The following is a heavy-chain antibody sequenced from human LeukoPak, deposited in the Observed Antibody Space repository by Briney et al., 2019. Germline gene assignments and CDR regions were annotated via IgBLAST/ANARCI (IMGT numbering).Heavy chain of an antibody. Sequence: GGPLRLSCVGSGFTFSNYLMNWVRQAPGKGLEWVSFISSTGGTIYYADAVKGRFTVSRDNAKNSLYLQMNSLRAEDTAVYYCARDMGLSSSWYRIYYFDYWGQGTLVTVSS. CDR3: ARDMGLSSSWYRIYYFDY. J-gene: IGHJ4*02. CDR2: ISSTGGTI. CDR1: GFTFSNYL. D-gene: IGHD6-13*01. V-gene: IGHV3-48*01.